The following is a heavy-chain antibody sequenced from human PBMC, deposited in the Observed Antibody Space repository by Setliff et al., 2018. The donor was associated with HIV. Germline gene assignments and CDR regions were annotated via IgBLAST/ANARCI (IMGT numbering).Heavy chain of an antibody. CDR3: ARVRLRVPPSIFDY. D-gene: IGHD2-2*01. J-gene: IGHJ4*02. V-gene: IGHV4-34*01. CDR2: IDDSGSI. CDR1: TESLTRYD. Sequence: SETLSLTCAVYTESLTRYDWAWIRQSPEKGLEWIGEIDDSGSIIYNPSLQSRVTISTDTSKNQFSLRLNSVTAADTAVYYCARVRLRVPPSIFDYWGQGALVTVSS.